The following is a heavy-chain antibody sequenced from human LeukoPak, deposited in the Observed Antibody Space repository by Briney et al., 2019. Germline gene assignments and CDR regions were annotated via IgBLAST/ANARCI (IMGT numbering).Heavy chain of an antibody. CDR3: ARYIVSYPHDAFDI. D-gene: IGHD1-26*01. CDR1: GGSISSGYW. Sequence: SGTLSLTCAVSGGSISSGYWWSWVRQSPGKGLEWIGEIHHSGSTNYNPSLKSRVTISVDTSKNQFSLKLSSVTAADTAFYYCARYIVSYPHDAFDIWGQGTMVTVSS. V-gene: IGHV4-4*02. J-gene: IGHJ3*02. CDR2: IHHSGST.